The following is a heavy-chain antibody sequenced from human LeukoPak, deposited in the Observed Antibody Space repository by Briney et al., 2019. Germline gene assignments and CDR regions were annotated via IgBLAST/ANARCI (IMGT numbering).Heavy chain of an antibody. CDR3: ARDMLAVPSSWLDP. CDR1: GYTFTSYY. J-gene: IGHJ5*02. Sequence: ASVKVSCKASGYTFTSYYIHWVRQAPGQGLEWMGVINPSGGGTSYAQKFQGRVTMTRDTSTSTVYMDLRSLRSEDTAVYFCARDMLAVPSSWLDPWGQGTLVTVSS. D-gene: IGHD2-8*01. V-gene: IGHV1-46*01. CDR2: INPSGGGT.